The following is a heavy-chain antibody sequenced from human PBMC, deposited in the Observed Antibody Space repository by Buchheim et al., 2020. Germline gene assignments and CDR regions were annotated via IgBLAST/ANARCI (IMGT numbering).Heavy chain of an antibody. J-gene: IGHJ6*02. CDR2: IIPILGIA. D-gene: IGHD3-3*01. V-gene: IGHV1-69*04. Sequence: QVQLVQSGAEVKKPGSSVKVSCKASGGTFSSYAISWVRQAPGQGLEWMGRIIPILGIANYAQKFQGRVTITADKSTSTASMELSSLRSEDTAVYYCARGISTIFGVVITSGMDVWGQGTT. CDR1: GGTFSSYA. CDR3: ARGISTIFGVVITSGMDV.